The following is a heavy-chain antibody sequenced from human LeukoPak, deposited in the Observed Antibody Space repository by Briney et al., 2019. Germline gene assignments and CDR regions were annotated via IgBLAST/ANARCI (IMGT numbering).Heavy chain of an antibody. D-gene: IGHD6-19*01. CDR3: AKAPPYSSGWDYYFDY. V-gene: IGHV3-30*02. CDR1: GFTFSSYG. CDR2: IRYDGSNK. Sequence: PGGSLRLSCAASGFTFSSYGMHWVRQAPGKGLEWVAFIRYDGSNKYYADSVKGRFTISRDNSKNTLYLQMNSLRAEDTAVYYCAKAPPYSSGWDYYFDYWGQGTLVTVSS. J-gene: IGHJ4*02.